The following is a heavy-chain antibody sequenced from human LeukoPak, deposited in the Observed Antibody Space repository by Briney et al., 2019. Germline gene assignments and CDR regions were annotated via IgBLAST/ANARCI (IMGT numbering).Heavy chain of an antibody. CDR2: IYPGDSDT. D-gene: IGHD6-13*01. CDR1: GYSFTSYW. V-gene: IGHV5-51*01. J-gene: IGHJ5*02. CDR3: ARQGSIAAAGMDNWFDP. Sequence: GESLKISCKGSGYSFTSYWIGWVRPMPGKGLEWMGIIYPGDSDTRYSPSFQGQVTISADKSISTAYLQWSSLEASDTAMYYCARQGSIAAAGMDNWFDPWGQGTLVTVSS.